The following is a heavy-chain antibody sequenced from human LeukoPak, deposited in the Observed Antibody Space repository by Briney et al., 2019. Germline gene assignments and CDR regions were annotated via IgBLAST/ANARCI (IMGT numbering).Heavy chain of an antibody. CDR2: THPEDSYA. CDR1: GYVFIRHW. CDR3: ARQNHYYYYMDV. Sequence: GESLQISCKTSGYVFIRHWIGWVRQVPGKGLEWMGVTHPEDSYARYNPAFEGQVTLSVDESTTTAYLQLNSLKASDTAIYYCARQNHYYYYMDVWGRGTTVTVSS. V-gene: IGHV5-51*01. J-gene: IGHJ6*03.